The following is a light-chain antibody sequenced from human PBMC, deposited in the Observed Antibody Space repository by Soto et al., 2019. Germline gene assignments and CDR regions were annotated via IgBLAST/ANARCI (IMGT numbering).Light chain of an antibody. V-gene: IGKV3-20*01. Sequence: EIVLTQSPGTLSLSPGERATLSCRATQSVYTSLAWYQQKPGQAPRLLISGASSRATGIPDRFSGSGSGTDFTLTISRLEPEDFAVYHCQQYGSSPLTFGGGTKV. CDR2: GAS. CDR3: QQYGSSPLT. CDR1: QSVYTS. J-gene: IGKJ4*01.